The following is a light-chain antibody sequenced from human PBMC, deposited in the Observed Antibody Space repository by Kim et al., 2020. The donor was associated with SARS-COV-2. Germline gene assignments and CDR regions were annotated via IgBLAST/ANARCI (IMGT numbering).Light chain of an antibody. CDR1: SSDVGRYNL. J-gene: IGLJ2*01. Sequence: GQSITLSCTGTSSDVGRYNLVSWYQLQPGKAPKLMIYEVTKWPSGVSNRFSGSKSGNTASLTISGLQAEDEADYYCCSYAGSSTLIFGGGTQLTVL. CDR2: EVT. V-gene: IGLV2-23*02. CDR3: CSYAGSSTLI.